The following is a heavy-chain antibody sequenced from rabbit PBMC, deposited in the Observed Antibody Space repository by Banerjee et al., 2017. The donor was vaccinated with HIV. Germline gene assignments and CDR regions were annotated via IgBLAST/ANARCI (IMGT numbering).Heavy chain of an antibody. CDR2: IDPVFGST. Sequence: QEQLVESGGGLVQPGGSLKLSCKASGFDFSSYGVSWVRQAPGKGLEWIGYIDPVFGSTYYASWAKGRFTISKTSSTTVTLQMTSLTAADTATYFCARSIDAGDAGYGYALGNLWGQGTLVTVS. J-gene: IGHJ4*01. CDR1: GFDFSSYG. V-gene: IGHV1S39*01. CDR3: ARSIDAGDAGYGYALGNL. D-gene: IGHD6-1*01.